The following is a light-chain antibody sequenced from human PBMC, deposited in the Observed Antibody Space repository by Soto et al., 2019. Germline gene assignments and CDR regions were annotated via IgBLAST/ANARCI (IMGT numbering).Light chain of an antibody. V-gene: IGLV2-11*01. CDR1: SSDVGDYNY. J-gene: IGLJ3*02. Sequence: QSALTQPRSVSGSPGQSVTSSCTGNSSDVGDYNYVSWYQQYPGKAPKLVIYDVSKRPSGVPDRFSGSKSGNTASLTISGLQAEDEADYYCCSFAGSYTFWVFGGGTQLTVL. CDR3: CSFAGSYTFWV. CDR2: DVS.